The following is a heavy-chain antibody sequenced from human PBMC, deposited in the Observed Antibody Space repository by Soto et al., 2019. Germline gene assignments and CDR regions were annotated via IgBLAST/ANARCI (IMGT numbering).Heavy chain of an antibody. Sequence: ASGKVSCKSSGYTFTSYYMHLVRHSPGQGLEWMGIINPSGGGTSYAQKFQGRVTMTRDTSTSTVYMELSSLRSEDTAVYYCARVSIAARSLDYWGQGTLVTVSS. D-gene: IGHD6-6*01. V-gene: IGHV1-46*01. J-gene: IGHJ4*02. CDR2: INPSGGGT. CDR1: GYTFTSYY. CDR3: ARVSIAARSLDY.